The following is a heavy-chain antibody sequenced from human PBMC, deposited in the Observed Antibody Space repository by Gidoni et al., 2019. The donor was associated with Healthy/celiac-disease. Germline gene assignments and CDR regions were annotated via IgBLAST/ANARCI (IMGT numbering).Heavy chain of an antibody. CDR3: ARLPQDEWLRLGSYYYYGMDV. CDR1: GYSISSGYY. Sequence: QVQLQESGPGLVKPSETLSLTCAVSGYSISSGYYWGWIRQPPGKGLEWIGSIYHSGSTYYNPSLKSRVTISVDTSKNQFSLKLSSVTAADTAVYYCARLPQDEWLRLGSYYYYGMDVWGQGTTVTVSS. CDR2: IYHSGST. V-gene: IGHV4-38-2*01. D-gene: IGHD5-12*01. J-gene: IGHJ6*02.